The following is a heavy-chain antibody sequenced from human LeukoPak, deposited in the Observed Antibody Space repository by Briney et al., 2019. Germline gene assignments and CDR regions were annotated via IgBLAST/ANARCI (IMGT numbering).Heavy chain of an antibody. CDR2: ISSSGSTI. CDR3: ARDMWFGELWSAFDI. J-gene: IGHJ3*02. CDR1: GFTFSSYE. D-gene: IGHD3-10*01. V-gene: IGHV3-48*03. Sequence: GGSLRLSCAASGFTFSSYEMNWVRQAPGKGLEWVSYISSSGSTIYYADSVKGRFTISRDNAKNSLYLQMNSLRAEDTAVYYCARDMWFGELWSAFDIWGQGTMVTVSS.